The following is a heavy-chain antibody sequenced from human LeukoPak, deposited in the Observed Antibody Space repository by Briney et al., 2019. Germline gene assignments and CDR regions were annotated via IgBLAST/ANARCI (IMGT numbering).Heavy chain of an antibody. CDR1: GGSISSFH. J-gene: IGHJ6*02. V-gene: IGHV4-59*08. D-gene: IGHD2-15*01. Sequence: PSETPSLTCTVSGGSISSFHWSWIRQPPGRGLEWIGFNHNTGNTNYNPSLYSRVTISVDTSKNQFSLRLSSVTAADTAVYLCAKHVHCSGGSCYRHGMDVWGQGTTVTVSS. CDR2: NHNTGNT. CDR3: AKHVHCSGGSCYRHGMDV.